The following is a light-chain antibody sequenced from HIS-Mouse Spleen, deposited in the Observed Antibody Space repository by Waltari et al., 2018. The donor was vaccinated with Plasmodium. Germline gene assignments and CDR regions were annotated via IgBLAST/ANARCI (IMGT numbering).Light chain of an antibody. CDR1: HSISSY. V-gene: IGKV1-39*01. Sequence: DIEMTQSPSYLSAFVGDRVNITCRASHSISSYLNWYQQKPGKAPKLLIYAASSLQSRVPSRFSGSGAGTDFTLTISSLQPEDFATYYCQQSYSTPPTFGGGTKVEIK. J-gene: IGKJ4*01. CDR3: QQSYSTPPT. CDR2: AAS.